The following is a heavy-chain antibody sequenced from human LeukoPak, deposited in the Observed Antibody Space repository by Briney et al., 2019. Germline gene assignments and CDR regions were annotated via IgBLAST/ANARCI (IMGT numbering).Heavy chain of an antibody. V-gene: IGHV5-51*01. CDR1: GYSFTSYW. CDR3: ARHESSSWRLDY. J-gene: IGHJ4*02. D-gene: IGHD6-13*01. CDR2: IYPADSDT. Sequence: GESLKISCKASGYSFTSYWIGWVRQMPGKGLEWMGIIYPADSDTRYSPSFQGQVTISADKSISTAYLQWSSLKASDTAMYYCARHESSSWRLDYWGQGTLVTASS.